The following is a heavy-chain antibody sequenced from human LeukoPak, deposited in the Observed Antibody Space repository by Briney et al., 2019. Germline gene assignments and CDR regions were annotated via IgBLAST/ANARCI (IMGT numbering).Heavy chain of an antibody. CDR2: MSAYNDNT. CDR3: ARALYDRYYYDSSGYYFDFDY. Sequence: ATVKVSCKASGYTFTSYGISWVRQAPGQGPEWMGWMSAYNDNTNYAQKLQGRVTMTTDTSTSTAYMELRSLRSDDTAVYYCARALYDRYYYDSSGYYFDFDYWGQGTLVTVSS. CDR1: GYTFTSYG. D-gene: IGHD3-22*01. J-gene: IGHJ4*02. V-gene: IGHV1-18*01.